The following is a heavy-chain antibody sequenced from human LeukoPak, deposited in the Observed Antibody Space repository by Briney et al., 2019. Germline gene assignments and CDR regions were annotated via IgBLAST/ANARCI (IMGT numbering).Heavy chain of an antibody. Sequence: GGSLRLSCAASGFTFSSYWMSWVRQAPGKGLEWVANIKQDGSEKYYVDSVKGRFTISRDNAKNSLYLQMNSLRAEDTAVYYCARAYSSGYYYGAWFDPWGQGTLVTVSS. D-gene: IGHD3-22*01. CDR1: GFTFSSYW. J-gene: IGHJ5*02. CDR2: IKQDGSEK. V-gene: IGHV3-7*01. CDR3: ARAYSSGYYYGAWFDP.